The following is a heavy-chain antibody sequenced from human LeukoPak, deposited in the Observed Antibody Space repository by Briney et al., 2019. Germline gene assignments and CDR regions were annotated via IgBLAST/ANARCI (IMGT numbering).Heavy chain of an antibody. CDR1: GFTFSDYT. CDR3: ARDNAGYDY. D-gene: IGHD5-12*01. Sequence: GGSLRLSCAASGFTFSDYTMNWVRQAPGKGLERLSYITRSSSPIYSADSVKGRFTTSRDNAKNSLYLQMNSLRAEDTAVYYCARDNAGYDYWGQGTLVTVSS. CDR2: ITRSSSPI. V-gene: IGHV3-48*01. J-gene: IGHJ4*02.